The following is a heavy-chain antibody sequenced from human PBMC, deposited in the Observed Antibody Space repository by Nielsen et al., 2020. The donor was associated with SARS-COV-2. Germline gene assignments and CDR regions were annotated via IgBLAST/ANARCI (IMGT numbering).Heavy chain of an antibody. Sequence: GESLKISCAVSGISFSDYGMHWVRQAPGKGLEWVAYIRYNGGNKYYADSVKGRFTICRDNSENTLYLQMSSLGGEDTAVYYCAKGAYGGPFDYWGQGALVTVSS. CDR2: IRYNGGNK. D-gene: IGHD3-10*01. CDR3: AKGAYGGPFDY. V-gene: IGHV3-30*02. CDR1: GISFSDYG. J-gene: IGHJ4*02.